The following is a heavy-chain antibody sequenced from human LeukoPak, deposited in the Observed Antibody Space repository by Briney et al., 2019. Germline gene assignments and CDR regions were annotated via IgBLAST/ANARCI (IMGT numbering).Heavy chain of an antibody. V-gene: IGHV1-2*02. CDR1: GYTFTGHY. Sequence: ASVKVSCKASGYTFTGHYIHWVRQAPGQGLEWMGWINPNSGGTNYAQKFQGRVTMTRDTSISTAYMELSRLRSDDTAVYYCARAFVVVAAHWFDPWGQGTLVTVSS. D-gene: IGHD2-15*01. J-gene: IGHJ5*02. CDR3: ARAFVVVAAHWFDP. CDR2: INPNSGGT.